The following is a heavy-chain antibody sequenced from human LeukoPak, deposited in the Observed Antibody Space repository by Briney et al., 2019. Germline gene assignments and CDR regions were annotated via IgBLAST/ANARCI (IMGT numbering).Heavy chain of an antibody. CDR1: GGSISSSSYY. Sequence: SETLSLTCTVSGGSISSSSYYWGWIRQPPGKGLEWIGSIYYSGSTYYNPSLKSRVTISVDTSKNQFSLKLSSVTAADTAVYYCARHRAAPTHRYFDLWGRGTLVTVSS. V-gene: IGHV4-39*01. J-gene: IGHJ2*01. D-gene: IGHD6-6*01. CDR2: IYYSGST. CDR3: ARHRAAPTHRYFDL.